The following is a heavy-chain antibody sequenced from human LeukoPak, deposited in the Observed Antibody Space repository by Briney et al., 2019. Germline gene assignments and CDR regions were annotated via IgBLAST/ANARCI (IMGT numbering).Heavy chain of an antibody. D-gene: IGHD4-23*01. J-gene: IGHJ4*02. CDR3: TTVGDYGGDY. Sequence: GASVKVSCKASGYTFTSYDINWVRQATGQGLEWMGWMNPNSGNTGYAQKFQGRVTITRNTSISTAYMELSSLKTEDTAVYYCTTVGDYGGDYWGQGTLVTVSS. CDR1: GYTFTSYD. CDR2: MNPNSGNT. V-gene: IGHV1-8*03.